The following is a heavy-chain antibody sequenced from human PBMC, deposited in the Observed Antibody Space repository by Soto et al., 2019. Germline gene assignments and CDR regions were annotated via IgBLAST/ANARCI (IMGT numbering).Heavy chain of an antibody. CDR3: ARGRGENYDILTGYYAPDYYCDY. CDR2: IWYDGSNK. Sequence: QVQLVESGGGVVQPGRSLRLSCAASGFTFSSYGMHWVRQAPGKGLEWVAVIWYDGSNKYYADSVKGRFTISRDNSKNTLYQQMNSLRAGDTAVYYCARGRGENYDILTGYYAPDYYCDYWGQGTLVTVSS. V-gene: IGHV3-33*01. J-gene: IGHJ4*02. D-gene: IGHD3-9*01. CDR1: GFTFSSYG.